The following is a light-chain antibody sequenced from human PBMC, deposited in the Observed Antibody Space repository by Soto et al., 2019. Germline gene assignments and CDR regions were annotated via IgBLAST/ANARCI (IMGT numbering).Light chain of an antibody. J-gene: IGKJ5*01. V-gene: IGKV3-20*01. CDR1: QSVSSSN. Sequence: IVLTQSPATLSLSTGERATLSCRASQSVSSSNLAWYQQKPGQAPRLLIYGASSRATGIPDRFSGSGSGTDFTLTIRRLEPEDFALYYCQQYAGSPITFGQGTRLEI. CDR2: GAS. CDR3: QQYAGSPIT.